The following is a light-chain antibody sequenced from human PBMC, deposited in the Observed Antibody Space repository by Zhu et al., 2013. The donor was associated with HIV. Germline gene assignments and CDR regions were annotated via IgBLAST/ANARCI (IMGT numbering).Light chain of an antibody. CDR1: QDISNY. J-gene: IGKJ2*03. V-gene: IGKV1-33*01. CDR3: QQYGNSPYS. Sequence: DIQMTQSPSSLSASVGDRVTITCQASQDISNYLNWYQQRPGKAPKLLIYDASSLEPGVSSRFSGSGSGTDFTLTISRLEPEDFAVYYCQQYGNSPYSFGQGTKLEIK. CDR2: DAS.